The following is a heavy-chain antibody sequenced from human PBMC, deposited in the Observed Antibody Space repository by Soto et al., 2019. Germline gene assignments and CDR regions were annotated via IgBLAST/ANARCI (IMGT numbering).Heavy chain of an antibody. D-gene: IGHD3-22*01. Sequence: QVQLVQSGAEVKKPGASVKVSCKASGYTFTSYGISWVRQAPGQGLEWMGWISAYNGNTNYAQKLQGRVSMTTDTSTSTAYMELRSLRSDDTAVYYCARDRFRREEYYYDSSGETDAFDIWGQGTMVTVSS. CDR1: GYTFTSYG. CDR2: ISAYNGNT. V-gene: IGHV1-18*01. J-gene: IGHJ3*02. CDR3: ARDRFRREEYYYDSSGETDAFDI.